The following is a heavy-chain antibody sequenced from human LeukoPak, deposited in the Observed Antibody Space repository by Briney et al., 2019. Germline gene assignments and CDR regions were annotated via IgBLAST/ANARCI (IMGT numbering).Heavy chain of an antibody. CDR1: GGSISSGGYY. D-gene: IGHD1-14*01. CDR2: IYYSGST. Sequence: SQTLSLTCTVSGGSISSGGYYWSWIRQHPGKGLEWIGYIYYSGSTYYNPSLKSRVTISVDTAKNQFSLKLSSVTAADTAVYYCASAESSLDAFDIWGQGTMDTVSS. V-gene: IGHV4-31*03. J-gene: IGHJ3*02. CDR3: ASAESSLDAFDI.